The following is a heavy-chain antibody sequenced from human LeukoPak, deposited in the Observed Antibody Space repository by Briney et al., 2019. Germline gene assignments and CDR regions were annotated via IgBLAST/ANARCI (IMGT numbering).Heavy chain of an antibody. J-gene: IGHJ4*02. CDR1: GGTFSSYA. CDR3: ARDLTIFGVVIDPSYFDY. V-gene: IGHV1-18*01. Sequence: GASVKVSCKASGGTFSSYAISWVRQAPGQGLEWMGWISAYNGNTNYAQKLQGRVTMTTDTSTSTAYMELRSLRSDDTAVYYCARDLTIFGVVIDPSYFDYWGQGTLVTVSS. D-gene: IGHD3-3*01. CDR2: ISAYNGNT.